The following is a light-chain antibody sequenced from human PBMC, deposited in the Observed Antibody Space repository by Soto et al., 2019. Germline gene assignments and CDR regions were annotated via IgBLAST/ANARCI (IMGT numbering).Light chain of an antibody. CDR1: QSVSSSY. J-gene: IGKJ4*01. V-gene: IGKV3-20*01. Sequence: EIVLTQSPGPLSLSPGERATLSCRASQSVSSSYLAWYQQKPGQAPRLLIYGASSRATGIPDRCSGSGSGTDFTLTISRLEPEDFAVYYCQQYGSSLLTFGGGTKVEIK. CDR3: QQYGSSLLT. CDR2: GAS.